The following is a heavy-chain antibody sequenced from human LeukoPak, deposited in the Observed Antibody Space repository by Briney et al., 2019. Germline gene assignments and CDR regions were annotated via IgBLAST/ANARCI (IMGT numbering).Heavy chain of an antibody. Sequence: GGSLRLSCAASGFIFNNYGLIWVRQAPGKGLEWVAAISNDGGGTNYADFVKGRFTISRDNSKNTLFLQMNSLRAEDTALYYCAKGSSGYFVDLWGQGTLVTVSS. D-gene: IGHD3-22*01. J-gene: IGHJ5*02. CDR2: ISNDGGGT. CDR3: AKGSSGYFVDL. V-gene: IGHV3-23*01. CDR1: GFIFNNYG.